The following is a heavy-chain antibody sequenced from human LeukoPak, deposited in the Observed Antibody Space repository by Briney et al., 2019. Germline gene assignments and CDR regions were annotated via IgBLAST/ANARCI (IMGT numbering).Heavy chain of an antibody. CDR2: IIPIFGTA. CDR1: GGTFISYA. J-gene: IGHJ3*02. CDR3: ARDPYSSSWHDAFDI. Sequence: GSSVKVSCKASGGTFISYAISWVRQAPGQGLEWMGGIIPIFGTANYAQKFQGRVTITADESTSTAYMELSSLRSEDTAVYYCARDPYSSSWHDAFDIWGQGTMVTVSS. D-gene: IGHD6-13*01. V-gene: IGHV1-69*01.